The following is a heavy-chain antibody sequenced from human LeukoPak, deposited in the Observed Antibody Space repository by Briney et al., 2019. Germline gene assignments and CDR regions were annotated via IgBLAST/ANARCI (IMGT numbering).Heavy chain of an antibody. Sequence: NPGGSLRLSCAASGFTFSSYAMSWVRQAPGKGLEWVSSISSSSSYIYYADSVKGRFTISRDNAKNSLYLQMNSLRAEDTAVYYCARDSSITAAKGGLDYYYYGMDVWGQGTTVTVSS. CDR1: GFTFSSYA. D-gene: IGHD6-13*01. J-gene: IGHJ6*02. CDR2: ISSSSSYI. V-gene: IGHV3-21*01. CDR3: ARDSSITAAKGGLDYYYYGMDV.